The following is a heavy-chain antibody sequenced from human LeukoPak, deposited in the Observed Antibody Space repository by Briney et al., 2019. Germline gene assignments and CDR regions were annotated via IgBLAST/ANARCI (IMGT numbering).Heavy chain of an antibody. D-gene: IGHD3-10*01. Sequence: GGSLRLSCAASGFTVSSNYMSWVRQAPGKGLEWVSVIYSGGSTYYADSVKGRFTISRDNSKNTLYLQMNSLRAEDTAVYYCARPLWFGELSSPPYFDYWGQGTLVTVSS. CDR3: ARPLWFGELSSPPYFDY. J-gene: IGHJ4*02. CDR2: IYSGGST. CDR1: GFTVSSNY. V-gene: IGHV3-53*01.